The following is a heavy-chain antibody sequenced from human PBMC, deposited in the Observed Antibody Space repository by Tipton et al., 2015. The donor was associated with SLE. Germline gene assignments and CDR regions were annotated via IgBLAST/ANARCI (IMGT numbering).Heavy chain of an antibody. D-gene: IGHD6-13*01. Sequence: TLSLTCTVSGGSISSGGYYWSWIRQHPGKGLEWIGYIYYSGSTYYNPSLKSRDTISVDTSKNQFSLKLSSVTAADTAVYYCARESRQPGAFDIWGQGTMVTVSS. J-gene: IGHJ3*02. V-gene: IGHV4-31*03. CDR1: GGSISSGGYY. CDR2: IYYSGST. CDR3: ARESRQPGAFDI.